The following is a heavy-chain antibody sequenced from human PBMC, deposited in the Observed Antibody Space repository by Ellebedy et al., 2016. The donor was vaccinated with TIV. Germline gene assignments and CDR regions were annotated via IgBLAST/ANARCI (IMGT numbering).Heavy chain of an antibody. V-gene: IGHV1-46*01. CDR2: INPNDDTK. CDR1: GYSFSNYY. D-gene: IGHD4-17*01. CDR3: ATDYGDSREDYYGMDV. Sequence: AASVKVSCKASGYSFSNYYMHWVRQAPGQGLEWMGIINPNDDTKSYAQNFQGRVTVTRDTSISTAYMELSRLRSDDTAVYYCATDYGDSREDYYGMDVWGQGTTVTVSS. J-gene: IGHJ6*02.